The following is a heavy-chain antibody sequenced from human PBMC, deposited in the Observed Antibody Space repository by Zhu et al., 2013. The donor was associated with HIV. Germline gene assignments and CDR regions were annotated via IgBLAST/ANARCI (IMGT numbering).Heavy chain of an antibody. CDR3: ARDPGVVIIPDEYYYYGMDV. Sequence: QVQLVQSGAEVKKPGSSVKVSCKASGGTFSSYAISWVRQAPGQGLEWMGGIIPIFGTANYAQKFQGRVTITADKSTSTAYMELSSLRSEDTAVYYCARDPGVVIIPDEYYYYGMDVWGQGTTVTVSS. CDR2: IIPIFGTA. CDR1: GGTFSSYA. J-gene: IGHJ6*02. D-gene: IGHD3-3*01. V-gene: IGHV1-69*06.